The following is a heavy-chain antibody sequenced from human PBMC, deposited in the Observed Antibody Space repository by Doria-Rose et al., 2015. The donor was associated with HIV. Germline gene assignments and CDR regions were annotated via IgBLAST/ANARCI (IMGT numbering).Heavy chain of an antibody. CDR3: ARMGSYRELDY. CDR2: TYYTGTS. J-gene: IGHJ4*02. D-gene: IGHD3-3*01. CDR1: GASVSSRGYY. V-gene: IGHV4-31*03. Sequence: QVQLQESGPGLVKPSETLSLTCSVSGASVSSRGYYWNWIRQVPGKGLESLGYTYYTGTSDYSPSLKSRLNMAVDTSKNQFSLKLSFVTVADTAVYYCARMGSYRELDYWCQGAQVSVSA.